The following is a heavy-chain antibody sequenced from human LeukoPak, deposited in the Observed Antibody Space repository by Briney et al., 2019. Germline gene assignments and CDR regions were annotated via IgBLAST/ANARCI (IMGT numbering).Heavy chain of an antibody. CDR1: GGSISSHY. V-gene: IGHV4-59*11. Sequence: SETLSLTCTVSGGSISSHYWSWIRQPPGKGLEWIGYIYYSGSTNYNPSLKSRVTISVDTSKNQFSLKLSSVTAADTAVYYCARVVESWTHAFDIWGQGTMVTVSS. CDR2: IYYSGST. D-gene: IGHD6-13*01. J-gene: IGHJ3*02. CDR3: ARVVESWTHAFDI.